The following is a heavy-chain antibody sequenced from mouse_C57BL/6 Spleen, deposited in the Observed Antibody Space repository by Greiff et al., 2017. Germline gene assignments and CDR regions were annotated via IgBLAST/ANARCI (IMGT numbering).Heavy chain of an antibody. CDR3: ASPDSGYYYAMDY. V-gene: IGHV1-72*01. D-gene: IGHD1-3*01. Sequence: QVQLQQPGAELVKPGASVKLSCKASGYTFTSYWMHWVKQRPGRGLEWIGRIDPNSSGTKYNEKFKSKATLTVAKPSSTAYMQLSSRASEDSAVYCCASPDSGYYYAMDYWGQGTSVTVSS. CDR1: GYTFTSYW. CDR2: IDPNSSGT. J-gene: IGHJ4*01.